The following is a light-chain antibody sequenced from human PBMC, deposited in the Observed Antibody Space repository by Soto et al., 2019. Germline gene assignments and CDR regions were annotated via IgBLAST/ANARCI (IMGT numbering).Light chain of an antibody. CDR2: DAS. V-gene: IGKV3-20*01. CDR3: QQYGSSPQT. Sequence: EIVLTQSPGTLSLSPGERATLSCRASQSVSSSYLAWYQQKPGQAPRLLLYDASSRATGIPDRFSGSGSGTDFTLTISRLEPDDFAVYYCQQYGSSPQTFGGGTKVEIK. CDR1: QSVSSSY. J-gene: IGKJ4*01.